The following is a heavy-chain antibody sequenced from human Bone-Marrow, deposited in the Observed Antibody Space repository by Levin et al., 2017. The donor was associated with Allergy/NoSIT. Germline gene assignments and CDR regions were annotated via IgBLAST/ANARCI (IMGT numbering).Heavy chain of an antibody. Sequence: GGSLRLSCVASGFTFSSYEMNWVRQAPGQGLEWVSYISSSGTTVYYADSVKGRFTISRDDAKNSLYLQMNSLRAEDTAVYFCATGNPNGYSDGHDYWGQGTLVTVSS. V-gene: IGHV3-48*03. CDR3: ATGNPNGYSDGHDY. D-gene: IGHD5-18*01. CDR2: ISSSGTTV. J-gene: IGHJ4*02. CDR1: GFTFSSYE.